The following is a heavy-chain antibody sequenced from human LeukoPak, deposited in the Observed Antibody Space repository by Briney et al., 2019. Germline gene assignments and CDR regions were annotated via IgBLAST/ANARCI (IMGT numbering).Heavy chain of an antibody. J-gene: IGHJ4*02. CDR2: IYYSGST. CDR1: GGSISRGDYY. Sequence: SQTLSLTCTVSGGSISRGDYYWSWIRQPPGKGLEWIGYIYYSGSTYYNPSLKSRVPISVDTSKNQISLRLSSVTAADTAVYYCARAQLRNFDYWGQGTLVTVSS. D-gene: IGHD1-7*01. V-gene: IGHV4-30-4*08. CDR3: ARAQLRNFDY.